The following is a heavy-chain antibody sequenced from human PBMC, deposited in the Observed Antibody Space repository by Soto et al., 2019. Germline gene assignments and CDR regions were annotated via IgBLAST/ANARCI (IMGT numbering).Heavy chain of an antibody. V-gene: IGHV3-49*04. D-gene: IGHD6-13*01. J-gene: IGHJ6*02. CDR3: TRSYTSRWNSPHEAIDV. Sequence: PGGSLRLSCTGSEFSCGDYAMTCVRQTQGKGLEWVACIRGKAYGGAVEYAASVKGRFIISRDDSKSIAYLQRNSLKRQDSGVYYCTRSYTSRWNSPHEAIDVWGQGTTVTV. CDR1: EFSCGDYA. CDR2: IRGKAYGGAV.